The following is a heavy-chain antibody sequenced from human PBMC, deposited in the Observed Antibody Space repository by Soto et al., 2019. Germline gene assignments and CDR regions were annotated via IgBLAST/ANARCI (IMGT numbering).Heavy chain of an antibody. CDR2: ISCDGSNK. CDR3: ARDTGDFDWLPDY. V-gene: IGHV3-30-3*01. CDR1: GCTISSYA. J-gene: IGHJ4*02. Sequence: QVQLVESGGGVVQPGRYLRLSCAASGCTISSYAMHRVRQAPGKGLEWVAVISCDGSNKYYADSVKGRFTISRDNSKNTLYLQMNSLRAEDTAVYYCARDTGDFDWLPDYWGQGTLVTVSS. D-gene: IGHD3-9*01.